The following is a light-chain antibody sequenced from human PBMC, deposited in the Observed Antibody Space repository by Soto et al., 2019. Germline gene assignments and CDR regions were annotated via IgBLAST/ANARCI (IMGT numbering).Light chain of an antibody. Sequence: QSVLTQPPSASGSPGQSVTISCTGTSSDVGGYNYVSWYQQHPGKAPKLMIYEVTKRPSWVPDRFSASKSGNTASLTVSGLQAEDEADYYCSSYAGGNNWVFGGGTKLTVL. CDR3: SSYAGGNNWV. J-gene: IGLJ3*02. V-gene: IGLV2-8*01. CDR1: SSDVGGYNY. CDR2: EVT.